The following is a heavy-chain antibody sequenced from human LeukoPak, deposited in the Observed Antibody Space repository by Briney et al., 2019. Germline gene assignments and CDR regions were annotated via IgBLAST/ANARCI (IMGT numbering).Heavy chain of an antibody. J-gene: IGHJ4*02. CDR1: GFTFSGYG. V-gene: IGHV3-30*02. CDR3: AKDLYSYGYYFDY. D-gene: IGHD5-18*01. Sequence: GGSLRLSCAASGFTFSGYGMHWVRQAPGMGLEWVTFIRYDGSNKYYADSVKGRFTISRDNSKNTLYLQMNSLRAEDTAVYYCAKDLYSYGYYFDYWGQGTVVTVSS. CDR2: IRYDGSNK.